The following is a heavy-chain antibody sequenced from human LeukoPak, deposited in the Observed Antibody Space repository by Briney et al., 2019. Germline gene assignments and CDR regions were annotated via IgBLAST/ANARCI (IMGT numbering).Heavy chain of an antibody. V-gene: IGHV1-24*01. CDR3: ARARTKAVSGTPSYNWLDP. CDR1: GYRLNELS. D-gene: IGHD6-19*01. Sequence: ASVKVSCKVSGYRLNELSIHWVRQGPGKGLEWMGGFDPEEGKTIYAQKLQGRVSMTEDTSTDTAFMELRSLRSEDTAVYYCARARTKAVSGTPSYNWLDPWGQGTLVTVSS. J-gene: IGHJ5*02. CDR2: FDPEEGKT.